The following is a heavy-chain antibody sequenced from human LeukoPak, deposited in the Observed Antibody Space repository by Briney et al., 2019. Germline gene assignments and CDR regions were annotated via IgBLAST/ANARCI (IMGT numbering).Heavy chain of an antibody. CDR2: IKQDGSQR. D-gene: IGHD1-14*01. J-gene: IGHJ4*02. CDR3: ARDKSVGAGDTGSFFDC. CDR1: GFTFSSYW. V-gene: IGHV3-7*01. Sequence: PGGSLRLSCAASGFTFSSYWMIWVRQAPGKGLEWVANIKQDGSQRYYVDSVKGRFTISRDNAKNSLYLQMNSLRVEDTAVYYCARDKSVGAGDTGSFFDCWGQGTLVTVSS.